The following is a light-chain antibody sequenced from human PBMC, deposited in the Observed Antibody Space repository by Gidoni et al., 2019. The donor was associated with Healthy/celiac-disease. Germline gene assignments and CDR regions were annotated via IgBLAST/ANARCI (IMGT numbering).Light chain of an antibody. V-gene: IGKV3-15*01. CDR3: QQYNNWPMCT. CDR2: GAS. J-gene: IGKJ2*02. Sequence: EIVMTQSPATLSVSPGERATLSCRASQSVSSNLAWYQQKPGQAPRLLIYGASTRATGIPARFSGSGSVTEFTLTISSLQSEEFAVYYCQQYNNWPMCTFGQGTKLEIK. CDR1: QSVSSN.